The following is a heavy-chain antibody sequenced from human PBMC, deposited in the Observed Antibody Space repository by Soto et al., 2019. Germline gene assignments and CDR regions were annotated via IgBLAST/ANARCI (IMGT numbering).Heavy chain of an antibody. CDR3: ARHRWIFSYYYGMDV. Sequence: PSETLSLTCTVSGGSISSSSYYWGWIRQPPGKGLEWIGSIYYSGNTYFNPSLKSRVTISVDTSKNQFSLKLSSVTAADTAVYYCARHRWIFSYYYGMDVWGQGTTVTVSS. V-gene: IGHV4-39*01. CDR2: IYYSGNT. CDR1: GGSISSSSYY. J-gene: IGHJ6*02. D-gene: IGHD2-2*03.